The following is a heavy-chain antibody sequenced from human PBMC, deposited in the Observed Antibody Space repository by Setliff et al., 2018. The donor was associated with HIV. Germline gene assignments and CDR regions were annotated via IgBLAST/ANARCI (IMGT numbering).Heavy chain of an antibody. CDR1: GFRFTTYW. CDR3: ARGDGSDSGIYFDS. CDR2: VKQDGSEQ. D-gene: IGHD4-17*01. J-gene: IGHJ4*02. V-gene: IGHV3-7*01. Sequence: GGSLRLSCAASGFRFTTYWMSWVRQSPGKGLEWLANVKQDGSEQYYLDSVKGRFTISRDNGKNSLYLQMNSLRAEDTAVYYCARGDGSDSGIYFDSWGQGTLVTVSS.